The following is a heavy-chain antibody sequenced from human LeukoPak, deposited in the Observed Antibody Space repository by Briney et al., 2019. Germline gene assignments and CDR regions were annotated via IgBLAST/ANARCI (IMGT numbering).Heavy chain of an antibody. D-gene: IGHD3-16*01. CDR3: ARSARFTASNAFDI. Sequence: ASVKVSCKASVYTFTSYGISWVRQAPGQGLEWMGWISAYNGNTNYAQKLQGRVTMTTDTSTGTAYMELRSLRSDDTAVHYCARSARFTASNAFDIWGQGTMVTVSS. V-gene: IGHV1-18*01. CDR1: VYTFTSYG. J-gene: IGHJ3*02. CDR2: ISAYNGNT.